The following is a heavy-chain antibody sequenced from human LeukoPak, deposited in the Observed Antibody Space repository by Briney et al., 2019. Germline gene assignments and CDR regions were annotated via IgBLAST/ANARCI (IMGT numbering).Heavy chain of an antibody. Sequence: PSETLSLTCAVSGDSLSSGSSCWSWIRQPPGKGLEWIGYVYYSGSANYNPSLKSRVTMSVDTSKNQFSLKLSSVTAADTAVYYCARVSSSWYQDWYFDLWGRGTLVTVSS. CDR3: ARVSSSWYQDWYFDL. J-gene: IGHJ2*01. V-gene: IGHV4-61*01. CDR1: GDSLSSGSSC. CDR2: VYYSGSA. D-gene: IGHD6-13*01.